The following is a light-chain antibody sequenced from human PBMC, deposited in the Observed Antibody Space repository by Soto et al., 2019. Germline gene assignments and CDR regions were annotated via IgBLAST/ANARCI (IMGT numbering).Light chain of an antibody. Sequence: QSVLTQPPSASGSPGHSVTISCTGTSSDVGGYDYVSWYQQYPGKTPKRRIFQVTKRPSGVPDRFSGSKSGNTASLPVSGLQAEDEDDYYGLSYAGTAYVFGTGTKLTVL. CDR1: SSDVGGYDY. V-gene: IGLV2-8*01. CDR2: QVT. J-gene: IGLJ1*01. CDR3: LSYAGTAYV.